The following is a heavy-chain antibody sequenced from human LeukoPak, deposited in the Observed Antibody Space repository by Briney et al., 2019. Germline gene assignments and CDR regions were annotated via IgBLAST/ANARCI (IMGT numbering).Heavy chain of an antibody. D-gene: IGHD3-22*01. CDR2: IGSSSSYI. CDR3: ASKRFGYDSSGYYKQDDAFDI. J-gene: IGHJ3*02. V-gene: IGHV3-21*01. CDR1: GFTFSSYS. Sequence: PGGSLRLSCAASGFTFSSYSMNWVRQAPGKGLEWVSSIGSSSSYIYYADSVKGRFTISRDNAKNSLYLQMNSLRAEDTAVYYCASKRFGYDSSGYYKQDDAFDIWGQGTMVTVSS.